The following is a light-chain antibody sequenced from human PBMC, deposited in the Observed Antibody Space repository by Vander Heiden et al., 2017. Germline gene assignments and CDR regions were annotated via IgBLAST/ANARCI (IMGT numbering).Light chain of an antibody. CDR2: LGS. CDR1: QSLLHSNGYNY. Sequence: DIVMTQYPLSLPVSPGKPASISCRTSQSLLHSNGYNYLDWYLQKPGQSPQLLIYLGSNRASGVPDRFSGSGSGTDFTLKISRVEAEDVGVYYCMQPLQTPWTFGQGTKVEIK. V-gene: IGKV2-28*01. J-gene: IGKJ1*01. CDR3: MQPLQTPWT.